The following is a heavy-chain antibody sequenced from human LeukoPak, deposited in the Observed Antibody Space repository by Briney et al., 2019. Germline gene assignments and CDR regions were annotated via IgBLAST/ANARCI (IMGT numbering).Heavy chain of an antibody. CDR2: LSGGGDSR. J-gene: IGHJ4*02. V-gene: IGHV3-23*01. D-gene: IGHD3-10*01. CDR1: GFAFSNYA. Sequence: PGGSPRLSCAASGFAFSNYAMSWVRQAPGKGLEWVSFLSGGGDSRYYADSVMGRFTISRDNSKNTLYLQMNSLRAEDTAVYYCAKAVRSMVTGGGYFDSWGQGTLVTVSS. CDR3: AKAVRSMVTGGGYFDS.